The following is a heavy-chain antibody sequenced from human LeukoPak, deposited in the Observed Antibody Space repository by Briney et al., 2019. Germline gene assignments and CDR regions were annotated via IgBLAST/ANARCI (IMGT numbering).Heavy chain of an antibody. CDR1: GFTFDDYA. V-gene: IGHV3-9*01. CDR2: ISWNSGSI. J-gene: IGHJ3*02. Sequence: GGSLRLSCAASGFTFDDYAMHWVRQAPGKGLEWVSGISWNSGSIGYADSVKGRFTISRDNAKNSLYLQMNSLRAEDTALYYCAKGQMRWLQLSSDAFDIWGQGTMVTVSS. D-gene: IGHD5-24*01. CDR3: AKGQMRWLQLSSDAFDI.